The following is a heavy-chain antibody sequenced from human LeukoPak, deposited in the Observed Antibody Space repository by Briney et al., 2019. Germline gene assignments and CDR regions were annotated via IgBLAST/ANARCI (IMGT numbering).Heavy chain of an antibody. Sequence: SETLSLTCTVSGASISSSSSYFWGWIRQPPEKGLEWIGSFSYSGSTYYNPSLKSRVTISVDTSKNQFSLKLSSVTAADTAVYYCARGVVPAAIAAGYYFDYWGQGTLVTVSS. CDR1: GASISSSSSYF. D-gene: IGHD2-2*02. CDR2: FSYSGST. J-gene: IGHJ4*02. V-gene: IGHV4-39*07. CDR3: ARGVVPAAIAAGYYFDY.